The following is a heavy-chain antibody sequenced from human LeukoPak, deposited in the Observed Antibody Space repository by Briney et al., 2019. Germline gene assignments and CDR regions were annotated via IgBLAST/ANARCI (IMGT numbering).Heavy chain of an antibody. V-gene: IGHV4-28*01. CDR2: IFYSGSA. CDR1: GYSISSSNW. D-gene: IGHD5-18*01. Sequence: SETLSLTCAVSGYSISSSNWWGWIRQPLGKGLEWIGYIFYSGSAYYNPSLKSRVTMSIDTSKNQFSLKLNSVTAVDTAVYYCARTALDTTTYLHYWGQGTLVTVSS. CDR3: ARTALDTTTYLHY. J-gene: IGHJ4*02.